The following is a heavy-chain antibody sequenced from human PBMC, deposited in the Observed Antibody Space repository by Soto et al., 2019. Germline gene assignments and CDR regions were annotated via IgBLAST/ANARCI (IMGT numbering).Heavy chain of an antibody. J-gene: IGHJ6*02. CDR2: IYPGDSDT. CDR3: ARTIFGVVTPPYYYYYYGMDV. Sequence: PGESLKISWQGSGYSFTSYWIGWVRQMPGKGLEWMGIIYPGDSDTRYSPSFQGQVTISADKSISTAYLQWSSLKASDTAMYYCARTIFGVVTPPYYYYYYGMDVWGQGTTVTVSS. CDR1: GYSFTSYW. V-gene: IGHV5-51*01. D-gene: IGHD3-3*01.